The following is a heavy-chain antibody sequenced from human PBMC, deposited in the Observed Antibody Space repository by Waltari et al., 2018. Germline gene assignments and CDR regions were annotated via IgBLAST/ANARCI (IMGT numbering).Heavy chain of an antibody. CDR1: GFTFSNYW. D-gene: IGHD3-22*01. CDR2: INRDGFST. CDR3: ARHYDTSGTELGY. J-gene: IGHJ4*02. V-gene: IGHV3-74*03. Sequence: EVQLVESGAGSVQPGGSLRLSCVASGFTFSNYWMHWVRQAPGKGLVWVSRINRDGFSTTYADSVKGRFTISRDNAKNTLYLQMSGLRIEDTGVYYCARHYDTSGTELGYWGQGTLVTVSS.